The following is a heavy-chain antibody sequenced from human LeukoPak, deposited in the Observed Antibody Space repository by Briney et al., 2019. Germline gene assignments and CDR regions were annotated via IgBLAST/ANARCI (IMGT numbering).Heavy chain of an antibody. CDR1: GFTFSGYA. J-gene: IGHJ4*02. V-gene: IGHV3-30*04. CDR2: ISYDGSNK. Sequence: GGSLRLSCAASGFTFSGYAMHWVRQAPGKGLEWVAVISYDGSNKYYADSVKGRFTISRDNSKNTLYLQMNSLRAEDTAVYYCARDDGGSYVTTFDYWGQGTLVTVSS. D-gene: IGHD1-26*01. CDR3: ARDDGGSYVTTFDY.